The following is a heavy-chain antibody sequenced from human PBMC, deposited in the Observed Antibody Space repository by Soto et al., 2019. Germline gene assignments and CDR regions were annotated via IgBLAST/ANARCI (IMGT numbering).Heavy chain of an antibody. J-gene: IGHJ4*02. CDR1: GFTFSESY. V-gene: IGHV3-11*06. D-gene: IGHD1-26*01. CDR3: ARDPSRVEARIVGARTFDY. Sequence: GGSLRLSCAASGFTFSESYVSWFRQAPGRGPEWVSYISSSSSYTNYADSVKGLFTISRDNAKNSLYLQMNSLRAEDTAVYYCARDPSRVEARIVGARTFDYWGQGTQVTVSS. CDR2: ISSSSSYT.